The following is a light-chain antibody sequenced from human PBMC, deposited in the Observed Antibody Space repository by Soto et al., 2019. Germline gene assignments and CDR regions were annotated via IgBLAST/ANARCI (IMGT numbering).Light chain of an antibody. Sequence: DVQMTQSPSTLSASVGDRVTITCRASQSISSWLAWYQQKPGKAPKLLIYKASTLKSGVPSRFSGSGSGTEFTLTFSSLQVDDFATYYCQQYSSFPWTFGQGTKVDIK. CDR1: QSISSW. J-gene: IGKJ1*01. CDR3: QQYSSFPWT. CDR2: KAS. V-gene: IGKV1-5*03.